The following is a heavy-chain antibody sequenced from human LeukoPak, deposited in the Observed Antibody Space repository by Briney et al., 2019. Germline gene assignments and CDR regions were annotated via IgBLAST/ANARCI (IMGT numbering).Heavy chain of an antibody. CDR2: INTFNVDT. CDR3: VRGPAWGYFDS. CDR1: GYTFTTYG. D-gene: IGHD2-15*01. J-gene: IGHJ4*02. V-gene: IGHV1-18*01. Sequence: ASVKLSCTASGYTFTTYGISWVRQAPGQGLGWMGWINTFNVDTKYAQNVQGRVTLNTDTSTTTAYMDLRSLRSDDTAVYFCVRGPAWGYFDSWGQGTLVTVSS.